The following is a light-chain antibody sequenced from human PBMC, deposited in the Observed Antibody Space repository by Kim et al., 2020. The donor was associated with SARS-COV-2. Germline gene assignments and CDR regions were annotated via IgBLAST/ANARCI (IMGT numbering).Light chain of an antibody. CDR1: QSASVN. Sequence: LSPGERATLSCRASQSASVNLAWYQHKPGQAPRLLIYDVSTRATGIPARFRGSGSGTEFTLTISSLQSEDFAFYYCQQYNNWPQTFGQGTKVDIK. CDR2: DVS. J-gene: IGKJ1*01. V-gene: IGKV3-15*01. CDR3: QQYNNWPQT.